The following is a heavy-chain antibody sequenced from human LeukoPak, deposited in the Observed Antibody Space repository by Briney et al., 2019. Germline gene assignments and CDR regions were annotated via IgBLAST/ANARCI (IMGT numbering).Heavy chain of an antibody. CDR3: ARGIFGVVINDY. Sequence: SEILSLTCAVYGGSFSGYYWSWIRQPPGKGLEWIGSIYYSGSTYYNPSLRSRVTISVDTSKNQFSLKLSSVTAADTAVYYCARGIFGVVINDYWGQGTLVTVSS. V-gene: IGHV4-34*01. CDR1: GGSFSGYY. J-gene: IGHJ4*02. D-gene: IGHD3-3*01. CDR2: IYYSGST.